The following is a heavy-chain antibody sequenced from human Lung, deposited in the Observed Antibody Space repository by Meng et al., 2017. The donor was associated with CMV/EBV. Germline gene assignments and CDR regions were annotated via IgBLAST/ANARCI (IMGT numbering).Heavy chain of an antibody. Sequence: GGSXRLXXAASGFTFSNYWMTWVRQAPGKGLEWVANIKQDGSQIYYVDSLKGRFTISRDNTKSSVYLQMNSLRAEDTAVYYCARIGYSSSSLDYWGQGTLVTVSS. D-gene: IGHD6-6*01. V-gene: IGHV3-7*01. J-gene: IGHJ4*02. CDR1: GFTFSNYW. CDR3: ARIGYSSSSLDY. CDR2: IKQDGSQI.